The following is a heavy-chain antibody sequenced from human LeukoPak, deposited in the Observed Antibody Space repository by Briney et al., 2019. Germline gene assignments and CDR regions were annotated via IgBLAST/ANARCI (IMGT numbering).Heavy chain of an antibody. CDR1: GYTFTGYY. D-gene: IGHD3-10*01. V-gene: IGHV1-2*02. CDR3: ARVRYPTYYYGSGSPPGAFDI. J-gene: IGHJ3*02. Sequence: ASVKVSCKASGYTFTGYYMHWVRQAPGQGLEWMGWINPNSGGTNYAQKFQGRVTMTRDTSISTAYMELSRLRSDDTAVYYCARVRYPTYYYGSGSPPGAFDIWGQGTMVTVSS. CDR2: INPNSGGT.